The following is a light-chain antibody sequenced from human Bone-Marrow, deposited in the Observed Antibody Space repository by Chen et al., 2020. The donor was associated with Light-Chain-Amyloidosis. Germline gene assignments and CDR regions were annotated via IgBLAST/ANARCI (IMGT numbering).Light chain of an antibody. V-gene: IGLV3-21*02. CDR3: QVWDRSSDRPV. CDR1: NIGSTS. Sequence: SYVLTQPSSVSVAPGQTATIPCGGNNIGSTSVHWYQQTPGLAPLLVVYDDSDRPSGIPERLSGSNSGNTATLTISRVEAGDEADYYCQVWDRSSDRPVFGGGTKLTVL. CDR2: DDS. J-gene: IGLJ3*02.